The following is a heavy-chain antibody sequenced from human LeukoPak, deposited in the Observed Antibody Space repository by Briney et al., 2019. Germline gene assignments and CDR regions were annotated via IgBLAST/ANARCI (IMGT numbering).Heavy chain of an antibody. CDR3: ASRPGYDSSGYLDY. CDR1: GGSISSYY. V-gene: IGHV4-59*01. CDR2: IYYSGST. J-gene: IGHJ4*02. D-gene: IGHD3-22*01. Sequence: TPSGTLSLTCTVSGGSISSYYWSWIRQPPGKGLEWIGYIYYSGSTNYNPSLKSRVTISVDTSKNQFSLKLSSVTAADTAVYYCASRPGYDSSGYLDYWGQGTLVTVSS.